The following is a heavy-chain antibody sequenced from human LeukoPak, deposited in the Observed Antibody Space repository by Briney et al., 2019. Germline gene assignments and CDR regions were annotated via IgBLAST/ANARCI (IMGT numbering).Heavy chain of an antibody. V-gene: IGHV3-23*01. D-gene: IGHD3-9*01. CDR2: ITGRGGST. Sequence: GGSLRLSCAASGFTFSSYSMNWVRQAPGKGLEWVSGITGRGGSTYYADSVKGRFTISRDNSKNTLYLQMNSLRAEDTAVYYCAKEAPRDYDILTGYSDYWGQGTLVTVSS. CDR3: AKEAPRDYDILTGYSDY. J-gene: IGHJ4*02. CDR1: GFTFSSYS.